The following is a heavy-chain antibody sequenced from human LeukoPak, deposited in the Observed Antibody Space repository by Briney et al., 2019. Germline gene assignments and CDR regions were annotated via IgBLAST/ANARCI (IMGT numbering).Heavy chain of an antibody. V-gene: IGHV1-2*02. Sequence: ASVKVSCKASGYTFTDYYMHWVRQAPGQGFEWMGWINPNDGDTNYAQKFQGRVTMTRDTSISTAHMGVSRLRSDDTAVYYCARANFLYCSSSTCLFDYWGQGTLVTVSS. CDR2: INPNDGDT. CDR1: GYTFTDYY. D-gene: IGHD2-2*01. J-gene: IGHJ4*02. CDR3: ARANFLYCSSSTCLFDY.